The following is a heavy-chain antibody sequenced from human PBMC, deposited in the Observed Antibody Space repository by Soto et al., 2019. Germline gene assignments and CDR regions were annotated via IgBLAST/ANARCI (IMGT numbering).Heavy chain of an antibody. J-gene: IGHJ4*02. V-gene: IGHV3-53*01. CDR1: GFTVSNNY. CDR3: ATSPGRNY. CDR2: IYSAGNT. Sequence: GGSLRLSCAASGFTVSNNYMSWVRQAPGKGLEGVSVIYSAGNTFYSDSVKGRFTISRDNAKNTLYLQMSSLRAEDTAVYYRATSPGRNYWGTGPLIALSS. D-gene: IGHD4-17*01.